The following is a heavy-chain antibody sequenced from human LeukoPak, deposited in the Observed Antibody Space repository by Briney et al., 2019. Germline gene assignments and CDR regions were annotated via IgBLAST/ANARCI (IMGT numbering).Heavy chain of an antibody. CDR1: GGSIDSYY. V-gene: IGHV4-59*04. CDR3: ARRSKVVVTANWFDP. Sequence: PSETLSLTCTVSGGSIDSYYWSWIRQPPGKGLEWIGNIYYSGSTYYNPSLTSRVTISVDTSKNRFSLKLSSVTAADTAVYYCARRSKVVVTANWFDPWGQGTLVTVSS. J-gene: IGHJ5*02. CDR2: IYYSGST. D-gene: IGHD2-21*02.